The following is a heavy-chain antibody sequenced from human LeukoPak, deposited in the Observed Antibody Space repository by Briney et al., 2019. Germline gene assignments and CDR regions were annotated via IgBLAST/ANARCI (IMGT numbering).Heavy chain of an antibody. CDR1: GFTFSRYW. CDR3: TTGYSSGWYSEGNY. CDR2: IKQDGSGE. V-gene: IGHV3-7*01. D-gene: IGHD6-19*01. J-gene: IGHJ4*02. Sequence: PGGSLRLSCVASGFTFSRYWMSWVRQAPGKGLEWVAKIKQDGSGEYYLDSVKGRFTISRDNAKNSLYLQMNSLRADDTAVYFCTTGYSSGWYSEGNYWGQGTLVTVSS.